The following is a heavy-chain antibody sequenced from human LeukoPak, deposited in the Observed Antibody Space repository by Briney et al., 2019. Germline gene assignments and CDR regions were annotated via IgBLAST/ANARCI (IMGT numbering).Heavy chain of an antibody. CDR3: AKERSLEIAVAGTIFDY. J-gene: IGHJ4*02. CDR1: GFTVSSNY. V-gene: IGHV3-66*01. Sequence: LSGGSLRLSCAASGFTVSSNYMGWVRQAPGKGLEWVSVIYSGGDTYYADSVKGRFTISRDNSKNMIYLEMSSLKAEDTAVYYCAKERSLEIAVAGTIFDYWGQGTLVTVSS. CDR2: IYSGGDT. D-gene: IGHD6-19*01.